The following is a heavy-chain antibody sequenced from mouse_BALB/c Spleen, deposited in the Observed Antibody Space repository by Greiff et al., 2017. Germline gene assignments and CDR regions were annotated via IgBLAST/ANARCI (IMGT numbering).Heavy chain of an antibody. V-gene: IGHV14-3*02. D-gene: IGHD1-1*01. J-gene: IGHJ4*01. Sequence: EVQGVESGAELVKPGASVKLSCTASGFNIKATFLPGVKRRLERGLEWIGRIDPANGNTKYDPKFQGKATITADTSSNTAYLQLSSLTSEDTAVYYCARTGSSYDYAMDYWGQGTSVTVSS. CDR1: GFNIKATF. CDR2: IDPANGNT. CDR3: ARTGSSYDYAMDY.